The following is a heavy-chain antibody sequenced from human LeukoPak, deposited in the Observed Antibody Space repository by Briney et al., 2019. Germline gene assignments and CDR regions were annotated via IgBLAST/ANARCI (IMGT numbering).Heavy chain of an antibody. Sequence: SETLSLTCTVSDGAIAGYSWSWIRQAPGKGLEWIGYIYYSGDTNYNPSLQSRVTVSVDTSKNQFSLRLTSVSAADTAVYYCVRGPYGSGISNRFDPWGQGTQVIVSS. J-gene: IGHJ5*02. CDR3: VRGPYGSGISNRFDP. CDR2: IYYSGDT. V-gene: IGHV4-59*01. CDR1: DGAIAGYS. D-gene: IGHD3-10*01.